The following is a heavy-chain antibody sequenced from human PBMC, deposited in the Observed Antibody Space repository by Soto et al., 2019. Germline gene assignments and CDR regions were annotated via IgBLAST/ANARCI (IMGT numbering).Heavy chain of an antibody. Sequence: GASVKVSCKVSGYTLTELSMHWVRQAPGKGLEWMGCFDAEGGETIYAQKFQGRVTMTADTSTSTAYMELRSLRSDDTAVYYCAGGMDVWGQGTTVTVSS. CDR2: FDAEGGET. V-gene: IGHV1-24*01. J-gene: IGHJ6*02. CDR3: AGGMDV. CDR1: GYTLTELS.